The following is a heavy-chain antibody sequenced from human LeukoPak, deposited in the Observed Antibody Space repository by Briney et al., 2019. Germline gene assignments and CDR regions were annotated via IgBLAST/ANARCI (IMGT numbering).Heavy chain of an antibody. V-gene: IGHV3-23*01. D-gene: IGHD3-10*01. CDR1: GFTFSSYA. CDR3: AKFRAYYYYYYMDV. CDR2: ISGSGGGT. J-gene: IGHJ6*03. Sequence: GGSQRLSCAASGFTFSSYAMSWVRQAPGKGREWVSAISGSGGGTYYADSVKGRFTISRDNSKNTLYLQMNSLRAEDTAVYYCAKFRAYYYYYYMDVWGKGTTVTVSS.